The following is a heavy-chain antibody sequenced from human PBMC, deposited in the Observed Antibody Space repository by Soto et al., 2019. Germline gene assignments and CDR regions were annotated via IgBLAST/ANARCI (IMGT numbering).Heavy chain of an antibody. Sequence: GGSLRLSCAASGFTFSSYWMSWVRQAPGKGLEWVANIKQDGSEKYYVDSVKGRFTISRDNAKNSLYLQMNSLRAEDTAVYYCAREAKVPCSSTSCYAVGYFDYWGQGTLVTVSS. V-gene: IGHV3-7*01. CDR3: AREAKVPCSSTSCYAVGYFDY. CDR1: GFTFSSYW. CDR2: IKQDGSEK. D-gene: IGHD2-2*01. J-gene: IGHJ4*02.